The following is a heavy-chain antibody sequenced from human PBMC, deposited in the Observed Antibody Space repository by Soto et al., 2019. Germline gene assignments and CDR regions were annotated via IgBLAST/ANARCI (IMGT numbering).Heavy chain of an antibody. Sequence: QVQLQQRGAGLLKPSETLSLTCAVYGGSFSGYYWSWIRQPPGKGLEWIGEINHSGSTNYNPSLKSRVTISVDTSKNQFSLKLSSVTAADTAVYYCARGTRVATTYWYFDLWGRGTLVTVSS. J-gene: IGHJ2*01. CDR2: INHSGST. D-gene: IGHD5-12*01. V-gene: IGHV4-34*01. CDR1: GGSFSGYY. CDR3: ARGTRVATTYWYFDL.